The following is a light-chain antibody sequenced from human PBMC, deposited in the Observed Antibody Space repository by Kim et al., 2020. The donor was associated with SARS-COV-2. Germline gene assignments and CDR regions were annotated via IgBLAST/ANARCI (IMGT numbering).Light chain of an antibody. J-gene: IGKJ4*01. CDR2: LVS. Sequence: TLAASVADTVTITCRASQRITSGLAWYQQKPGKAPKLLIYLVSNLDSGVPSRFSGSGSGTHFTLTISSLQPDDFATYYCQQHNGFFGGGTKVDIK. CDR3: QQHNGF. CDR1: QRITSG. V-gene: IGKV1-5*01.